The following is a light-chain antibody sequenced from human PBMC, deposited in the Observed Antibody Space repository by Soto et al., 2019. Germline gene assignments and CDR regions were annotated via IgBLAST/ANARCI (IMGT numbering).Light chain of an antibody. J-gene: IGKJ3*01. CDR3: QQYGSSPFT. CDR1: QSVSSTS. CDR2: GVS. V-gene: IGKV3-20*01. Sequence: EIVLTQSPGTLSLSPGERATLSCRASQSVSSTSLAWYQQKPGQAPRLLMYGVSSRATGIPDRFSGSGSGTDFTLTISRLEPEDFAVYYCQQYGSSPFTFGPGTKVDIK.